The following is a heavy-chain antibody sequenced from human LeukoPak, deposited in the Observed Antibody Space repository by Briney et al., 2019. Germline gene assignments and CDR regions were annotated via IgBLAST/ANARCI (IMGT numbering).Heavy chain of an antibody. CDR1: GFTFSSYG. Sequence: SQTVSCATSGFTFSSYGMHWVRQAPGKGLEWVAVIWYDGSNIHYADSVQGRFTISRDSSKNMLYLQMNSLRAEDTGVYYCANNGVSPNYYYGMNVWGQGTSAPASS. CDR3: ANNGVSPNYYYGMNV. D-gene: IGHD2-8*01. V-gene: IGHV3-33*06. J-gene: IGHJ6*02. CDR2: IWYDGSNI.